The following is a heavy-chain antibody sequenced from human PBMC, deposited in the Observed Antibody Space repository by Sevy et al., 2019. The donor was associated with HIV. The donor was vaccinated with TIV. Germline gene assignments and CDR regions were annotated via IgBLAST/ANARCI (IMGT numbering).Heavy chain of an antibody. CDR1: EFTFSRYW. CDR2: INQDGSQK. V-gene: IGHV3-7*01. Sequence: GGSLRLSCATSEFTFSRYWMTWVRQAPGKGLEWVVYINQDGSQKSYVDSVKGRFTISRDNSKNSLFLQMNSLRAEDXXVXXXXXAXXXXDLDHFDRWGQGTLVTVSS. D-gene: IGHD1-1*01. J-gene: IGHJ4*02. CDR3: XXAXXXXDLDHFDR.